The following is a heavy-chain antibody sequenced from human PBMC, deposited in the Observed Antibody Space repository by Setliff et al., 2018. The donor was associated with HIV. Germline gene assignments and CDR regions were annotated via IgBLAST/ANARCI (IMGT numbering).Heavy chain of an antibody. D-gene: IGHD3-22*01. Sequence: SETLSLTCTVSGDSITSNSYYWGWIRQSPGKGLEWIGTMHHSGSTYYNPSLSGRVTISLDPSKNQFSLKMRSVTAADTAVYFCTRDKYYDDSPGLPRLDYWGQGALVTVSS. J-gene: IGHJ4*02. CDR1: GDSITSNSYY. V-gene: IGHV4-39*07. CDR3: TRDKYYDDSPGLPRLDY. CDR2: MHHSGST.